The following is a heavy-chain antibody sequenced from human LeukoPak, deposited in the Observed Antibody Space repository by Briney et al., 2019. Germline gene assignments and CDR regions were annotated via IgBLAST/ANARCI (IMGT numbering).Heavy chain of an antibody. CDR2: IYTSGRT. J-gene: IGHJ6*03. Sequence: SETLSLTCTVSGGSISYYYWNWIRQPAGKGLEWIGRIYTSGRTYYNPSLKSRVSMSVDTSKNQFSLKLSSVTAADTAVYYCARGYCSGGSCYSYYYYNYMDVWGKGTTVTVSS. CDR3: ARGYCSGGSCYSYYYYNYMDV. CDR1: GGSISYYY. D-gene: IGHD2-15*01. V-gene: IGHV4-4*07.